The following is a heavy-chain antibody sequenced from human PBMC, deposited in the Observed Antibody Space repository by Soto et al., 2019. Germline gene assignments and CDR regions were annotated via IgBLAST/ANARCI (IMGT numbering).Heavy chain of an antibody. Sequence: QVQLVQSGAEVKKPGSSVKVSCKASGGTFSSYGITWVRQAPGQGLEWMGGIIPIFGTTNYAQKFQGRVRIAADESTSTAYMELSSLRSDDTAVYFCAKESRSRYGMDVWGQGTTVTVSS. J-gene: IGHJ6*02. D-gene: IGHD2-15*01. CDR3: AKESRSRYGMDV. V-gene: IGHV1-69*01. CDR2: IIPIFGTT. CDR1: GGTFSSYG.